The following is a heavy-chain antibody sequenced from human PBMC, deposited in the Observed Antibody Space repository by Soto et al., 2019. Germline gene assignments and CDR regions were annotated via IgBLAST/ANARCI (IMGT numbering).Heavy chain of an antibody. J-gene: IGHJ4*02. CDR3: ATSAGTDLFDY. Sequence: QVQLVESGGGVVQPGRSLRLSCAASGFTFSSYGMHWVRQAPGKGLEWVAVIWYDGSNKYYADSVKGRFTISRDNSKNTLYLQVNSLRAEDTAVYYCATSAGTDLFDYWGQGTLVTVSS. CDR2: IWYDGSNK. CDR1: GFTFSSYG. D-gene: IGHD6-13*01. V-gene: IGHV3-33*01.